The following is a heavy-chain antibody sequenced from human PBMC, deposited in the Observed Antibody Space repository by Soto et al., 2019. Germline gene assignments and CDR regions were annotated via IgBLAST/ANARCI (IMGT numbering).Heavy chain of an antibody. CDR2: INHSGST. CDR3: ARARTGDFDY. D-gene: IGHD2-8*02. CDR1: GGSFSGYY. V-gene: IGHV4-34*01. J-gene: IGHJ4*02. Sequence: PSETLSLTCAVYGGSFSGYYWSWIRQPPGKGLEWIGEINHSGSTNYNPSLKSRVTISVDTSKNQFSLKLSSVTAADTAVYYCARARTGDFDYWGQGTLVT.